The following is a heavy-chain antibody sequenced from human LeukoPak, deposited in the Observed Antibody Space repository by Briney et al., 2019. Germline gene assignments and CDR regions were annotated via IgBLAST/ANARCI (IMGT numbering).Heavy chain of an antibody. CDR2: TDGSST. Sequence: PGGSLRLSCAASGFLFGKSWMHWVRQAPGKGLVWVSRTDGSSTTYADSVKGRFSVSMDNAKNSLYLQMNSLRAEDTAFYYCARDTFDYWGQGTLVTVSS. V-gene: IGHV3-74*01. CDR1: GFLFGKSW. CDR3: ARDTFDY. J-gene: IGHJ4*02.